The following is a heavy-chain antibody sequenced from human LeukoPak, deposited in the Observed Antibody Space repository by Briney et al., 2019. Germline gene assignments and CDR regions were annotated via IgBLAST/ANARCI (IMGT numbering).Heavy chain of an antibody. D-gene: IGHD1-7*01. CDR2: IYYSGST. CDR1: GGSISSSSSY. CDR3: ASNTGTVFDY. Sequence: SETLSLICTVSGGSISSSSSYWGWIRQPPGKGLEWIGSIYYSGSTYYNPSLKSRVTISVDTSKNQFSLKLSSMTAADTAVYYCASNTGTVFDYWGQGALVTVSS. J-gene: IGHJ4*02. V-gene: IGHV4-39*01.